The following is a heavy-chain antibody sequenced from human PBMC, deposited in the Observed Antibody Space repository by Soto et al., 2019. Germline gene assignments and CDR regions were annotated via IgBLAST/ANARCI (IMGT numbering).Heavy chain of an antibody. CDR2: TFYRSDWSH. D-gene: IGHD3-10*01. CDR3: ARENTMIRGVINPLDY. CDR1: GDSVSSTNAV. Sequence: PSQTLSLTCAISGDSVSSTNAVWNWLRQSPSRGLEWLGRTFYRSDWSHDYALSVKSRLTINPGTSKNQFSLQLNSVTPEDTAVYYCARENTMIRGVINPLDYWGQGTLVTVSS. J-gene: IGHJ4*02. V-gene: IGHV6-1*01.